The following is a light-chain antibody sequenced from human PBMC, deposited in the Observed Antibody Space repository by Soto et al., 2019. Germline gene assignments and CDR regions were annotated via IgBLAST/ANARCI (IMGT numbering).Light chain of an antibody. J-gene: IGKJ1*01. V-gene: IGKV1-5*01. Sequence: DIQITQSPSTLSASVGDTVTITCRASQTISRWLAWYQQKPGKAPRPLIYTASTLESGVPSRFSASGSGTEFTLTLFSLEPEDFATFYCQEYNNYWTFGQGAKVDI. CDR1: QTISRW. CDR2: TAS. CDR3: QEYNNYWT.